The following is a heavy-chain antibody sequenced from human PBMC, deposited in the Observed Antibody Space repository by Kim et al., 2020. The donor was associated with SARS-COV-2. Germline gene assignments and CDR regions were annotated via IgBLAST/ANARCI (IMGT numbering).Heavy chain of an antibody. D-gene: IGHD3-22*01. J-gene: IGHJ4*02. V-gene: IGHV3-33*01. CDR1: GFTFSSYG. Sequence: GGSLRLSCAASGFTFSSYGMHWVRQAPGKGLEWVAVIWYDGSNKYYADSVKGRFTISRDNSKNTLYPQMNSLRAEDTAVYYCARDSQSPKTYYYDSSGSHFDYWGQGTLVTVSS. CDR2: IWYDGSNK. CDR3: ARDSQSPKTYYYDSSGSHFDY.